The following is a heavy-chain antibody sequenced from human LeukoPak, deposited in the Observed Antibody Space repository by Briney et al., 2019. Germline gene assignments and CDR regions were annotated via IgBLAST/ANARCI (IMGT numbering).Heavy chain of an antibody. D-gene: IGHD3-10*01. Sequence: GGSLRLSCAASGFTFSSYAMSWVRQAPGKGLEWVSAISGSGGSAYYADSVKGRFTISRDNSKNTLYLQMNSLRAEDTAVYYCAKLMYYYGSGSAPLDYWGQGTLVTVSS. CDR1: GFTFSSYA. CDR2: ISGSGGSA. CDR3: AKLMYYYGSGSAPLDY. J-gene: IGHJ4*02. V-gene: IGHV3-23*01.